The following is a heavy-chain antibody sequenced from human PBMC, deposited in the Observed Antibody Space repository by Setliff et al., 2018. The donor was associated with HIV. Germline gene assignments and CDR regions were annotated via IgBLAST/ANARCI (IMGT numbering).Heavy chain of an antibody. D-gene: IGHD1-26*01. CDR1: GGSISSGGYY. V-gene: IGHV4-31*01. CDR2: IYYSGST. CDR3: ARSIVGANPFDY. J-gene: IGHJ4*02. Sequence: PSETLSLTCTVSGGSISSGGYYWSWIRQHPGKGLEWIGYIYYSGSTYYNPSLKSLVTISVDTSKNQFSLKLSSVTAADTAVYYCARSIVGANPFDYWGQGTLVTVS.